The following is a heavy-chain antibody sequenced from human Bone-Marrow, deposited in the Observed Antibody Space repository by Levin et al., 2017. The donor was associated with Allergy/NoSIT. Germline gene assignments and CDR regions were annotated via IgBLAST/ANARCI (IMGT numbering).Heavy chain of an antibody. CDR3: ATLGFTSGWGRAFDI. Sequence: NTSETLSLTCTVSSGSISTSTWWSWVRQSPVRGLEWIGDVFHNGITKYNPSLKSRLSISVEKSKEQWSLKLDSVHAADTAVYFWATLGFTSGWGRAFDIWGQGIMVTVSS. J-gene: IGHJ3*02. CDR2: VFHNGIT. CDR1: SGSISTSTW. D-gene: IGHD6-19*01. V-gene: IGHV4-4*02.